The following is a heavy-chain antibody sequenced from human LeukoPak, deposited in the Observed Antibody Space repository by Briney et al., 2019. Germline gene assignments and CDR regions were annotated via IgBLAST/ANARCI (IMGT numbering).Heavy chain of an antibody. Sequence: SETLSLTCTVSGYSISSGYYWGWIRQPPGKGLEWIGSIYHSGSTNYNPSLKSRVTISVDKSKNQFSLKLSSVTAADTAVYYCARYSSGYYTNYYFDYWGQGTLVTVSS. CDR3: ARYSSGYYTNYYFDY. V-gene: IGHV4-38-2*02. CDR2: IYHSGST. J-gene: IGHJ4*02. CDR1: GYSISSGYY. D-gene: IGHD3-3*01.